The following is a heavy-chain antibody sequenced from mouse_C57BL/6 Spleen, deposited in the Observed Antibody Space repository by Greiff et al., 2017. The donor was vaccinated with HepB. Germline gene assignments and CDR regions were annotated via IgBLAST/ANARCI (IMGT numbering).Heavy chain of an antibody. CDR1: GYTFTSYG. CDR2: IYPRSGNT. J-gene: IGHJ2*01. Sequence: VQRVESGAELARPGASVKLSCKASGYTFTSYGISWVKQRTGQGLEWIGEIYPRSGNTYYNEKFKGKATLTADKSSSTAYMELRSLTSEDSAVYFCARKRDYGNSHFDYWGQGTTLTVSS. V-gene: IGHV1-81*01. D-gene: IGHD2-1*01. CDR3: ARKRDYGNSHFDY.